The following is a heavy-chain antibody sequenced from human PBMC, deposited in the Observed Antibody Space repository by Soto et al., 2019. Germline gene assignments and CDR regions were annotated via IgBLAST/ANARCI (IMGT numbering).Heavy chain of an antibody. D-gene: IGHD6-13*01. CDR3: ARAFGSTDY. CDR2: ISGYNSIT. V-gene: IGHV1-18*01. J-gene: IGHJ4*02. Sequence: QVQLVQSGAEVKKPGASVKVSCEASGYTFSSYGISWVRQAPGQGFEWMGWISGYNSITRYAQKFQGRVTMTTDTSTSTAYMELRYLRSEDTAVYYCARAFGSTDYWGQGTLVTVSS. CDR1: GYTFSSYG.